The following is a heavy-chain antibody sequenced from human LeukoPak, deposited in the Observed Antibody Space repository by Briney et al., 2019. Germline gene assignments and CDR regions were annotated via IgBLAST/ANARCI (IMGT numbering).Heavy chain of an antibody. V-gene: IGHV1-2*02. Sequence: GASVKVSCKASGYTFTGYYLHWVRQAPGQGLEWMGWINLNSGGTNYAQKFQGRVTMTRDTSISTAYMELSRLRSDDTAVYYCARDREGYYDILTGYYGVGAFDIWGQGTMVTVSS. CDR2: INLNSGGT. J-gene: IGHJ3*02. D-gene: IGHD3-9*01. CDR1: GYTFTGYY. CDR3: ARDREGYYDILTGYYGVGAFDI.